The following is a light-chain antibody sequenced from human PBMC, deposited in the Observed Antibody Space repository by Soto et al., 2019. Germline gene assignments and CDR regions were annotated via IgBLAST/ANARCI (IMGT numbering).Light chain of an antibody. Sequence: EIVMTQSPATLSVSPGERATLSCRASQSVGSNLAWYQQRPGQAPRLLIRSASTRATDIPARFSGSGSGTEFALTVSSPQSEDFAIYYCQQYYYWPTFGQGTKVDIK. CDR3: QQYYYWPT. CDR2: SAS. V-gene: IGKV3-15*01. J-gene: IGKJ1*01. CDR1: QSVGSN.